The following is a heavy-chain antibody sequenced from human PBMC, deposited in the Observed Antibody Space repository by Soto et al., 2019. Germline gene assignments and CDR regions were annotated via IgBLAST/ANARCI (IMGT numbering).Heavy chain of an antibody. CDR3: ARFRGDHTVAGGREGDYYYYYGMDV. D-gene: IGHD6-19*01. CDR1: GYTFTGYY. V-gene: IGHV1-2*04. J-gene: IGHJ6*02. CDR2: INPNSGGT. Sequence: ASVKVSCKASGYTFTGYYMHWVRQAPGQGLEWMGWINPNSGGTNYAQKFQGWVTMTRDTSISTAYMELSRLRSDDTAVYYCARFRGDHTVAGGREGDYYYYYGMDVWGQGTTVTVSS.